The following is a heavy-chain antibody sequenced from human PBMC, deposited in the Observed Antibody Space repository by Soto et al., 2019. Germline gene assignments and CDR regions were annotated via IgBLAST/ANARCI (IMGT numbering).Heavy chain of an antibody. CDR1: GGSISSYY. Sequence: SETLSLTCTISGGSISSYYWSWIRQTPGKGLEWIGYVYFSGSTNYNPSLKSRVLISIDTSRNQFSLKLNSVTAADTAVYYCTRDLDMGHRGYGESNVWGPGKTVTVSS. CDR2: VYFSGST. V-gene: IGHV4-59*01. D-gene: IGHD5-12*01. J-gene: IGHJ6*02. CDR3: TRDLDMGHRGYGESNV.